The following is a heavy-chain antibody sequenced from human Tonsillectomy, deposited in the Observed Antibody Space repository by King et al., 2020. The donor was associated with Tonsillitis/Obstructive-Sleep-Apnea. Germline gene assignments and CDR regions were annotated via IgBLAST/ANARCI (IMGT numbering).Heavy chain of an antibody. CDR3: ARDMVEADCSSPSCYTGDY. D-gene: IGHD2-2*02. CDR1: GYTFTSYG. J-gene: IGHJ4*02. V-gene: IGHV1-18*01. Sequence: VQLVESGAEVKKPGASVKVSCKASGYTFTSYGISWVRQAPGQGLEWMGWISAYNGNTNYAQKLQGRVTMTTDTSTSTAYMELRSLRSDDTAVYYCARDMVEADCSSPSCYTGDYWGQGTLVTVSS. CDR2: ISAYNGNT.